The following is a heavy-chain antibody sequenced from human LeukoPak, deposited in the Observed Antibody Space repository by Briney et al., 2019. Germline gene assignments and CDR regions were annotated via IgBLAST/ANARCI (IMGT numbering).Heavy chain of an antibody. V-gene: IGHV4-34*01. D-gene: IGHD3-22*01. CDR2: INHSGST. CDR1: GGSISSYY. J-gene: IGHJ4*02. CDR3: ARGSDYYDSSGYLYYFDY. Sequence: SETLSLTCTVSGGSISSYYWSWIRQPPGKGLEWIGEINHSGSTNYNPSLKSRVTISVDTSKNQFSLKLSSVTAADTAVYYCARGSDYYDSSGYLYYFDYWGQGTLVTVSS.